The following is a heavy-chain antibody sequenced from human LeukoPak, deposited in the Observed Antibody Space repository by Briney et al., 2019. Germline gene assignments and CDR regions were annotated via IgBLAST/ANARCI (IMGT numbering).Heavy chain of an antibody. J-gene: IGHJ4*02. CDR1: RFTFNTYG. V-gene: IGHV3-30*03. CDR2: ISSDGNNK. Sequence: GRSLRLSCAASRFTFNTYGMHWVRQTPGKGLEWVAGISSDGNNKYYADSVEGRFTISRDNSRNTMFLQMNNLRAEDTAVYFCARAAYCPSTGCYFSGYAQRPLDYWGQGTLVTVTS. CDR3: ARAAYCPSTGCYFSGYAQRPLDY. D-gene: IGHD2-2*01.